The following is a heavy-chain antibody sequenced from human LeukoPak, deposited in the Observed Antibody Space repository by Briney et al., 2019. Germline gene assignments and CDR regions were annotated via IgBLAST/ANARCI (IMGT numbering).Heavy chain of an antibody. CDR3: ARVGSVTNFGVVSYYFDY. V-gene: IGHV5-51*01. CDR2: IYPDDSDS. CDR1: GYSFDYYW. Sequence: GESLKISCKASGYSFDYYWIAWVRQMPGKGLERMGIIYPDDSDSTYSPSFQGQVTISVDKSINTAYLQWSSLKASNTAIYYCARVGSVTNFGVVSYYFDYRGQGTLVTVSS. J-gene: IGHJ4*02. D-gene: IGHD3-3*01.